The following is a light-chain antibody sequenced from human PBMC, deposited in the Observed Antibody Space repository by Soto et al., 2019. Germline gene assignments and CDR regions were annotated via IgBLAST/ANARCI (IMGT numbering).Light chain of an antibody. CDR3: QRTYNAPIT. CDR1: QSISSW. CDR2: DAS. J-gene: IGKJ5*01. V-gene: IGKV1-5*01. Sequence: DIQMTQSPSTLSASVGDRVTITCRASQSISSWLAWYQQKPGKAPKLLIYDASSLESGVPSRFSGSGSGTEFTLTISSLQPEDVATYYGQRTYNAPITFGQGTRLEIK.